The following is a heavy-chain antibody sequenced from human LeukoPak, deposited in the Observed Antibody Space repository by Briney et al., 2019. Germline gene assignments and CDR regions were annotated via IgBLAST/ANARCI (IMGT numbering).Heavy chain of an antibody. V-gene: IGHV3-48*03. J-gene: IGHJ4*02. CDR1: GFTFSSYE. D-gene: IGHD2-2*01. CDR2: TSSSGSTT. Sequence: GGSLRLSCAASGFTFSSYEMNWVRQAPGKGLEWVSYTSSSGSTTYYADSVKGRFIISRDNAKNSLYLQMNSLRAEDTAVYYCARRYCSSTSCTLDFWGRGALVTVSS. CDR3: ARRYCSSTSCTLDF.